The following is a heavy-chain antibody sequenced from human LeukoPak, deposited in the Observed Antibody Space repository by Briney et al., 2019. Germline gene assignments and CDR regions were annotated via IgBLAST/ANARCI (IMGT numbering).Heavy chain of an antibody. CDR3: ARAGINYGSGSIDY. CDR1: GGTFSSYA. J-gene: IGHJ4*02. V-gene: IGHV1-69*04. Sequence: ASVKVSCKASGGTFSSYAISWVRQAPGQGLAWMGRIIPILGIANYAQKFQGRVTITADKSTSTAYMELSSLRSEDTAVYYCARAGINYGSGSIDYWGQGTLVTVSS. D-gene: IGHD3-10*01. CDR2: IIPILGIA.